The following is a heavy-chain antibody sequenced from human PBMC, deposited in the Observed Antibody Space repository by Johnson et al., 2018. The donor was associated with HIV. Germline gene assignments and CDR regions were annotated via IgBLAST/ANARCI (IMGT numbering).Heavy chain of an antibody. J-gene: IGHJ3*01. CDR3: VRDTGYCSGGRCDDAFDV. V-gene: IGHV3-13*01. D-gene: IGHD2-15*01. CDR1: GFTFSSYD. CDR2: IGTAGDT. Sequence: EVQLLESGGGLVQPGGSPRLSCAASGFTFSSYDMHWVRQATGKGLEWVSAIGTAGDTYYPGSVKGRFTISRENAKNSMYLQMNSLRVEDTALYYCVRDTGYCSGGRCDDAFDVWGQGTVVTVSS.